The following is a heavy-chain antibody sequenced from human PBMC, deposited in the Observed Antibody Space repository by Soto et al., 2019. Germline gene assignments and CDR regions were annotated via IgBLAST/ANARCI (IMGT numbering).Heavy chain of an antibody. CDR2: IYTGGST. V-gene: IGHV3-66*01. CDR1: GFTVSDNY. D-gene: IGHD2-15*01. J-gene: IGHJ2*01. Sequence: EVQLVESGGDLVQPGGSLRLSCAAPGFTVSDNYMNWVRQAPGKGLEWVSVIYTGGSTYYADSVKGRFTISRDNSKNTLYLQMNSLRVDDQAIYYCARWQGVVSWYFDLWGRGTLVTVSS. CDR3: ARWQGVVSWYFDL.